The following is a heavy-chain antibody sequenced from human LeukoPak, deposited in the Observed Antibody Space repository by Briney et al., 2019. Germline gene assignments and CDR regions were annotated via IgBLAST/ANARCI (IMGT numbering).Heavy chain of an antibody. D-gene: IGHD2-2*01. Sequence: SETLSLTCTVSGGSISSGDYYWSWIRQPPGKGLEWIGYIYYSGSTYYNPSLKSRVTISVDTSKNQFSLKLSSVTAADTAVYYCASFVVVPAALFDYWGQGTLVTVSS. CDR2: IYYSGST. CDR1: GGSISSGDYY. V-gene: IGHV4-30-4*01. CDR3: ASFVVVPAALFDY. J-gene: IGHJ4*02.